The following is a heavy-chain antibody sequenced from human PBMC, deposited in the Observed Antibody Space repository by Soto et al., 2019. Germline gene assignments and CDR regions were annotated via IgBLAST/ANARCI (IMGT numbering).Heavy chain of an antibody. CDR2: INPSGGST. Sequence: QVQLVQSGAEVKKPGASVKVSCKASGYTFTSYYMHWVRQAPGQGLEWMGIINPSGGSTSYAQKFQGRVTMTRDTSTSTVYMELSSLRSEDTAVYYCARDMHITMVRGVQPMYPPYSYYYGMDVWGQGTTVTVSS. D-gene: IGHD3-10*01. V-gene: IGHV1-46*01. CDR1: GYTFTSYY. J-gene: IGHJ6*02. CDR3: ARDMHITMVRGVQPMYPPYSYYYGMDV.